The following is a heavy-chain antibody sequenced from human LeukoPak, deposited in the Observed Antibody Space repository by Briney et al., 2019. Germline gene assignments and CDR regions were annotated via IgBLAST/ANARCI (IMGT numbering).Heavy chain of an antibody. V-gene: IGHV4-59*01. CDR3: ARSPNSGRRYYFDY. Sequence: SETLSLTCTVSGGSISSYYWSWIRQPPGKGLEWIGYIYYSGSTNYNPSLKSRVTISVDTSKNQFSLKLSSVTAADMAVYYCARSPNSGRRYYFDYWGQGTLVTVSS. J-gene: IGHJ4*02. CDR2: IYYSGST. CDR1: GGSISSYY. D-gene: IGHD1-26*01.